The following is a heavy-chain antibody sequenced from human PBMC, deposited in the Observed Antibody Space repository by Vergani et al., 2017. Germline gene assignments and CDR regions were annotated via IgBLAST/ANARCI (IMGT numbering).Heavy chain of an antibody. D-gene: IGHD1-1*01. Sequence: EVQLLESGGGLVQPGGSLRLSCAASGFSFSIYGMSWVRQAPGKGLEWVSTISGSGSNSYYADSVKGRFTNSRDNSKNTLYLQMNSLRAENTAVYYCANQGTTSIFAFFDDWGQGTLVTVSS. V-gene: IGHV3-23*01. J-gene: IGHJ4*02. CDR1: GFSFSIYG. CDR3: ANQGTTSIFAFFDD. CDR2: ISGSGSNS.